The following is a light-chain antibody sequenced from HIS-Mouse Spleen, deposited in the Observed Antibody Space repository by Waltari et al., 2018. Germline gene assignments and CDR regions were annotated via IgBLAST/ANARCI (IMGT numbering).Light chain of an antibody. J-gene: IGKJ4*01. CDR3: QQYGSSPPVT. Sequence: TQSPGTLSLSPGERATLSCRASQSVSSSYLAWYQQKPGQAPRLLIYGASSRATGIPDRFSGSGSGTDFTLTISRLEPEDFAVYYCQQYGSSPPVTFGGGTKVEIK. V-gene: IGKV3-20*01. CDR1: QSVSSSY. CDR2: GAS.